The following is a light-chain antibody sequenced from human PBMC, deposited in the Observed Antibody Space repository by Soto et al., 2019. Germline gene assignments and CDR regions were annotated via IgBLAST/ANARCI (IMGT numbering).Light chain of an antibody. CDR2: EVS. CDR3: CSYAGSSTYV. Sequence: ALTQPSSVSGSPGQSITISCTGTSSDVGSYNLVSWYQQHPGKAPKLMIYEVSKRPSGVSNRFSGSKSGNTASLTISGLQAEDEADYYCCSYAGSSTYVFGTGTKVTVL. V-gene: IGLV2-23*02. J-gene: IGLJ1*01. CDR1: SSDVGSYNL.